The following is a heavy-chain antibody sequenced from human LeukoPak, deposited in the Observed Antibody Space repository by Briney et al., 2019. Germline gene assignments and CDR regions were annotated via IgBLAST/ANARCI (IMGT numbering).Heavy chain of an antibody. D-gene: IGHD6-13*01. V-gene: IGHV3-53*01. J-gene: IGHJ5*02. CDR3: ARELGYNSSWYLSYYCDP. Sequence: AGSLRLSCAASGFTVSSNYMSWFRQAPGEGLEWVSVIYSGGTTSYADSVKGRFTISRDNSKNTLYLQMNSLRAEDTAVYYCARELGYNSSWYLSYYCDPWGQGTLVTVSS. CDR1: GFTVSSNY. CDR2: IYSGGTT.